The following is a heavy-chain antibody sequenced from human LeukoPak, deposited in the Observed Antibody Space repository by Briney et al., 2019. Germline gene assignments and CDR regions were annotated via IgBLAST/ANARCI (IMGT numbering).Heavy chain of an antibody. CDR2: IYYSGST. J-gene: IGHJ6*03. D-gene: IGHD3-10*01. Sequence: PSETLSLTCTVSGGSISSYYWSWIRQPPGKGLEWIGYIYYSGSTNYNPSLKSRVTISVDTSKNQFSLKLSSVTAADTAVYYCAGVTGSYYFYYYMDVWGKGTTVTVSS. V-gene: IGHV4-59*12. CDR1: GGSISSYY. CDR3: AGVTGSYYFYYYMDV.